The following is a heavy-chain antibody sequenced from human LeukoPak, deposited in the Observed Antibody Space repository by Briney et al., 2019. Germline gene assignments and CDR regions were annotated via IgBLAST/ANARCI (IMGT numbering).Heavy chain of an antibody. CDR1: GFTFSSYA. J-gene: IGHJ4*02. V-gene: IGHV3-9*01. CDR3: AKPEGISGNSYKVMRGGFDY. Sequence: PGGSLRLSCAASGFTFSSYAMSWVRQAPGKGLEWVSGISWNGVVIGYADSVRGRFTISRDNAKNSLYLQMNSLRAEDTAFYYCAKPEGISGNSYKVMRGGFDYWGQGTLVTVSS. CDR2: ISWNGVVI. D-gene: IGHD3-10*01.